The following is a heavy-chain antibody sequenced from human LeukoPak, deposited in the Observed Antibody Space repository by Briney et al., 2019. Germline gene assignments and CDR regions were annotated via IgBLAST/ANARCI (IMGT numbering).Heavy chain of an antibody. CDR1: GYTFTSYA. J-gene: IGHJ3*02. D-gene: IGHD2-2*01. CDR3: ARANIVVVPAAITRDAFDI. CDR2: INTNTGNP. Sequence: ASVKVSCTASGYTFTSYAMNWVRQAPGQGLEWMGWINTNTGNPTYAQGFTGRFVFSLDTSVSTAYLQISSLKAEDTAVYYCARANIVVVPAAITRDAFDIWGQGTMVTVSS. V-gene: IGHV7-4-1*02.